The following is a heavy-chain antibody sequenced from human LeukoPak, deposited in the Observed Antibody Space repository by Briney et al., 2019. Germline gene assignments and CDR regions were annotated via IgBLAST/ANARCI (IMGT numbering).Heavy chain of an antibody. CDR1: GYTFTGYY. V-gene: IGHV1-2*06. D-gene: IGHD1-26*01. CDR3: ARAEFQWELTPPLLAGYYMDV. J-gene: IGHJ6*03. CDR2: INPNSGGT. Sequence: ASVKVSCKASGYTFTGYYMHWVRQAPGQGLEWMGRINPNSGGTNYVQRFQGRVTMTRDTSISTAYMELSRLRSDDTAVYYCARAEFQWELTPPLLAGYYMDVWGKRTTVTVSS.